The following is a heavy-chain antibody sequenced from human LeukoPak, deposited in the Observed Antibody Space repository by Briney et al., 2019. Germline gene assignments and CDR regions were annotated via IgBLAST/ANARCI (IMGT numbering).Heavy chain of an antibody. CDR3: ARQGNRNNLYYFDY. Sequence: GGSLRLSCAASGFTFSSYWMHWVRHAPGKGLVWVSRINSDGSSTSYADSVKGRFTISRDNAKNTLYLQMNSLRAEDTAVYYCARQGNRNNLYYFDYWGQGTLVTVSS. D-gene: IGHD1/OR15-1a*01. V-gene: IGHV3-74*01. CDR2: INSDGSST. CDR1: GFTFSSYW. J-gene: IGHJ4*02.